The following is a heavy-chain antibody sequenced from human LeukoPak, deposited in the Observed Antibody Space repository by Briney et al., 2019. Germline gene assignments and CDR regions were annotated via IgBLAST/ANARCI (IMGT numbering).Heavy chain of an antibody. CDR3: ARGFSYSGSHFDY. CDR1: GFTVSSNY. Sequence: KPGGSLRLSCAASGFTVSSNYMSWVRQAPGKGLECVSVIYTGGNTYYADSVKGRFTVSRDDSKKTLYLQMNSLRAEDTAIYYCARGFSYSGSHFDYWGQGTLVTVSS. D-gene: IGHD1-26*01. J-gene: IGHJ4*02. V-gene: IGHV3-53*01. CDR2: IYTGGNT.